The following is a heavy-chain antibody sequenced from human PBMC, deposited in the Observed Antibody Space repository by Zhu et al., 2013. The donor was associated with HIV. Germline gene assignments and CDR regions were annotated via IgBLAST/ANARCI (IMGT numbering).Heavy chain of an antibody. D-gene: IGHD2-2*02. CDR1: GGSFSGYY. V-gene: IGHV4-34*01. J-gene: IGHJ6*03. CDR3: ARVYCSSTSCFTIAAAGAYYYYMDV. CDR2: INHSGST. Sequence: QVQLQQWGAGLLKPSETLSLTCAVYGGSFSGYYWSWIRQPPGKGLEWIGEINHSGSTNYNPSLKSRVTISVDTSKNQFSLKLSSVTAADTAVYYCARVYCSSTSCFTIAAAGAYYYYMDVWGKGTTVTVSS.